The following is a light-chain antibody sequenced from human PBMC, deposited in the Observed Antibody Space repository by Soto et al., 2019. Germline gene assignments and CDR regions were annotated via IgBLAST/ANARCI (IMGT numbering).Light chain of an antibody. CDR3: MQGTLWPLI. CDR2: EVS. CDR1: QSLLYSNGHTY. J-gene: IGKJ4*01. Sequence: EVVLTQSPLSQSVTLGQPASISCKCSQSLLYSNGHTYLTWFHQRPGQPPRRLIYEVSYRDSGVPDRLSGSGSGTDFTLRISRVEVEDVGVYYCMQGTLWPLIFGGGTKVEIK. V-gene: IGKV2-30*01.